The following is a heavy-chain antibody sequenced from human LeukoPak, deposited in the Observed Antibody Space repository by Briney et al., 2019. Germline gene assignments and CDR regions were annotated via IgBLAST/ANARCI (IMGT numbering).Heavy chain of an antibody. CDR1: GFTFSSYA. Sequence: GGSLRLSCAASGFTFSSYAMHWVRQAPGKGLEWGAVISYDGSNKYYADSVKGRFTISRDNSKNTLYLQMNSLRAEDTAVYYCARGPVFLTGSLDYWGQGTLVTVSS. CDR3: ARGPVFLTGSLDY. CDR2: ISYDGSNK. J-gene: IGHJ4*02. V-gene: IGHV3-30*01. D-gene: IGHD3-9*01.